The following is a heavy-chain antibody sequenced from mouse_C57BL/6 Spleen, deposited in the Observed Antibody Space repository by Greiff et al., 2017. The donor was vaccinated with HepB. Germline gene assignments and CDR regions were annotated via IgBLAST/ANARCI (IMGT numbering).Heavy chain of an antibody. D-gene: IGHD1-1*01. Sequence: EVQLQQSGPELVKPGASVKISCKASGYTFTDYYMNWVKQSHGKSLEWIGDINPNNGGTSYNQKFKGKATLTVDKSSSTAYMELRSLTSEDSAVYYCAREDYYGSSYEYYFDYWGQGTTLTVSS. V-gene: IGHV1-26*01. J-gene: IGHJ2*01. CDR1: GYTFTDYY. CDR3: AREDYYGSSYEYYFDY. CDR2: INPNNGGT.